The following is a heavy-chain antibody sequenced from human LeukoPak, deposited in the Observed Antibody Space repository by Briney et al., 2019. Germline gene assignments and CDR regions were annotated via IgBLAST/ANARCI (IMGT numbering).Heavy chain of an antibody. V-gene: IGHV3-23*01. CDR3: ARRGESANYGDYRFDY. Sequence: GGSLRLSCAASGFTFSNYAMSWVRQAPGRGLEWVSAISGSSGLTYYADSVKGRFTVSRDNSKNTLYLQMNSLRAEDTAVYYCARRGESANYGDYRFDYWGQGTLVTVSS. D-gene: IGHD4-17*01. CDR2: ISGSSGLT. J-gene: IGHJ4*02. CDR1: GFTFSNYA.